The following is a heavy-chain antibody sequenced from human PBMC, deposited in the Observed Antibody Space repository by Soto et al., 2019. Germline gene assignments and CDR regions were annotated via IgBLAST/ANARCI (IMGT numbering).Heavy chain of an antibody. Sequence: EVQLLESGGGLVQPGGSLRLSCAASGFTFSSYAMSWVRQAPGKGLEWVSAISGSGGSTYYADSVKGRFTISRDNSKNTLYLKMNSLRAEDTAVYYCAKANPRITMIVVVIPGDNWIDPCGQGTLVTVSS. CDR3: AKANPRITMIVVVIPGDNWIDP. CDR1: GFTFSSYA. CDR2: ISGSGGST. J-gene: IGHJ5*02. V-gene: IGHV3-23*01. D-gene: IGHD3-22*01.